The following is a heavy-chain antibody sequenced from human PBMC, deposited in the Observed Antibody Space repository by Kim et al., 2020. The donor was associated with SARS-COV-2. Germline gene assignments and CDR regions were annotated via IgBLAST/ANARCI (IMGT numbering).Heavy chain of an antibody. Sequence: SQKFQGRVTITGDASASTAYMELSSLRSEDTAVYYCAIDSKNFGRWYFDLWGRGTLVTVSS. CDR3: AIDSKNFGRWYFDL. J-gene: IGHJ2*01. D-gene: IGHD3-10*01. V-gene: IGHV1-3*01.